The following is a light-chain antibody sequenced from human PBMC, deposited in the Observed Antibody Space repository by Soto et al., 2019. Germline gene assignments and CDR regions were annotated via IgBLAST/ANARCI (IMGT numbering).Light chain of an antibody. V-gene: IGKV1-17*01. CDR3: RQHNGYPFT. CDR2: GAY. Sequence: DIQVTQSPSSLSTSVGDTVTITCRASQGIRNDLDWYQQKPGKAPERLIYGAYSLQSGVPPRFSGSGSGTEFTLTISSLQPEDFATYYCRQHNGYPFTFGGGNTVQIK. CDR1: QGIRND. J-gene: IGKJ4*01.